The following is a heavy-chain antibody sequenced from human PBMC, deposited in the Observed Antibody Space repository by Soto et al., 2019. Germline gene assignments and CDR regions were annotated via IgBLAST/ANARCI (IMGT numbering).Heavy chain of an antibody. CDR3: AKDLDYYGSGSYPGPFDY. CDR2: ISYDGSNK. Sequence: GGSLRLSCAASGFTFSSYGMHWVRQAPGKGLEWVAVISYDGSNKYYADSVKGRFTISRDNSKNTLYLQMNSLRAEDTAVYYCAKDLDYYGSGSYPGPFDYWGQGALVTVSS. CDR1: GFTFSSYG. V-gene: IGHV3-30*18. J-gene: IGHJ4*02. D-gene: IGHD3-10*01.